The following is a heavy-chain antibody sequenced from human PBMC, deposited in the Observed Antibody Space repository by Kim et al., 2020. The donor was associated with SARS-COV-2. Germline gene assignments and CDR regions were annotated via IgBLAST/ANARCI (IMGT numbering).Heavy chain of an antibody. J-gene: IGHJ4*02. D-gene: IGHD1-26*01. Sequence: STYYADSVKGRFTISRDNSKNTLYLQMNSLRAEDTAVYYCAKETTSGSYYWGQGTLVTVSS. CDR3: AKETTSGSYY. V-gene: IGHV3-23*01. CDR2: ST.